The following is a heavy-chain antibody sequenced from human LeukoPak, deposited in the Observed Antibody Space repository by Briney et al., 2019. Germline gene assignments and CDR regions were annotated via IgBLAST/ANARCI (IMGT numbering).Heavy chain of an antibody. J-gene: IGHJ6*01. D-gene: IGHD1-7*01. CDR3: AKAADWIYLY. V-gene: IGHV3-66*01. Sequence: GKSLRLSCAASGFTFSNNYMRWVRQPPGKGLEWVAVIYSGDNTCYADSVTDRFTICRDNSNKTLYLQMNSRRVDDMAVYYGAKAADWIYLYWGQGAPVTVSS. CDR2: IYSGDNT. CDR1: GFTFSNNY.